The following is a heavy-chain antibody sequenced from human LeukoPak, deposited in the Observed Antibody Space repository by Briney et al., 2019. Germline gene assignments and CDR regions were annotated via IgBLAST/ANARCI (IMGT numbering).Heavy chain of an antibody. V-gene: IGHV3-74*01. Sequence: GGSLRLSCAASGFTFSNYWMYWVRQAPGKGLVWVSRINSDGSSTSYADSVQGRFTISRDNSKNTLYLELNSLRAEDAAVYFCAMAVIGSGWTLDYWGQGTLVTVSS. J-gene: IGHJ4*02. D-gene: IGHD6-19*01. CDR2: INSDGSST. CDR1: GFTFSNYW. CDR3: AMAVIGSGWTLDY.